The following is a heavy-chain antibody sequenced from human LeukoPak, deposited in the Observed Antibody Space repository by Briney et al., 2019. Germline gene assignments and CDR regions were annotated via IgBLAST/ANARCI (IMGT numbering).Heavy chain of an antibody. CDR2: IYYSGST. CDR1: GGSISSYY. D-gene: IGHD5-18*01. Sequence: SETLSLTCTVSGGSISSYYWSWIRQPPGKGLEWIGYIYYSGSTNYNPSLKSRVTISVDTSKNQFSLKLSSVTAADTAVYYCARHKGVRGYSYGLAHFDYWAREPWSPSPQ. J-gene: IGHJ4*02. V-gene: IGHV4-59*01. CDR3: ARHKGVRGYSYGLAHFDY.